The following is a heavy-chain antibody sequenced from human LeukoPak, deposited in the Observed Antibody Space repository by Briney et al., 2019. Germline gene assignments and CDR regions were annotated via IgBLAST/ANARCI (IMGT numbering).Heavy chain of an antibody. V-gene: IGHV3-30-3*01. CDR2: ISYDGSNK. D-gene: IGHD3-22*01. Sequence: GRSLRLSCAASGFTFSSYAMHRVRQAPGKGLEWVAVISYDGSNKYYADSVKGRFTISRDNSKNTLYLQMNSLRAEDTAVYYCARDHYYDSSGYLDYWGQGTLVTVSS. CDR1: GFTFSSYA. CDR3: ARDHYYDSSGYLDY. J-gene: IGHJ4*02.